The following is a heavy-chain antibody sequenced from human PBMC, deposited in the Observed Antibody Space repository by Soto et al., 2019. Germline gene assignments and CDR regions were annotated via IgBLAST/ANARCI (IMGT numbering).Heavy chain of an antibody. J-gene: IGHJ5*02. V-gene: IGHV4-30-2*01. D-gene: IGHD3-10*01. CDR1: SASLSSSTYY. CDR2: IYHSGST. Sequence: PSETLSLTCSVSSASLSSSTYYWSWIRQPPGKGLEWIGYIYHSGSTYYNPSLKSRVTISVDRSKNQLSLKLSSVTAADTAVYYCARVPGPWGQGTLVTVSS. CDR3: ARVPGP.